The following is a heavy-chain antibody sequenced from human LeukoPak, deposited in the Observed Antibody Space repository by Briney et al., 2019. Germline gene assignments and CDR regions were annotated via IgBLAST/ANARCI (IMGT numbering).Heavy chain of an antibody. CDR1: GFTFSSYA. V-gene: IGHV3-21*01. CDR3: ARADTAMALYYYGMDV. Sequence: PGGSLRLSCAASGFTFSSYAVSWVRQAPGKGLEWVSSISSSSSYIYYADSVKGRFTISRDNAKNSLYLQMNSLRAEDTAVYYCARADTAMALYYYGMDVWGQGTTVTVSS. D-gene: IGHD5-18*01. J-gene: IGHJ6*02. CDR2: ISSSSSYI.